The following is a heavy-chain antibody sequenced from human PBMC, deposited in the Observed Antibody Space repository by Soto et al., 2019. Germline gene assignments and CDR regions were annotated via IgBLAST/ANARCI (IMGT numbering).Heavy chain of an antibody. D-gene: IGHD3-10*01. Sequence: ASVKVSCKASGYTLTDYYMHWVRQAPGEGLEWMGWINPNSGDKHYAQKFQGRVTMTRETSISTANMELSRLESEDTAVYYCARGTMVRGVSAATHDYWGQGTMVTV. V-gene: IGHV1-2*02. J-gene: IGHJ4*02. CDR2: INPNSGDK. CDR3: ARGTMVRGVSAATHDY. CDR1: GYTLTDYY.